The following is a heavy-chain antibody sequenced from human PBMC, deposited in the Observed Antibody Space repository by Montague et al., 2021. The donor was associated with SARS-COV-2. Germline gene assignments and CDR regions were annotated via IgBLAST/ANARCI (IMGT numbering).Heavy chain of an antibody. D-gene: IGHD6-13*01. CDR1: GFSLNTSLRF. V-gene: IGHV2-70*11. J-gene: IGHJ5*02. CDR3: ARILVAAAGSPFDP. CDR2: XLCDDHY. Sequence: PALVKPTQTLTLTCTFSGFSLNTSLRFVSWLRPPPGTPLWCLPRXLCDDHYYYTTLLTTMLTISKDTTNHQVVLTMNNMDPVDTATYYCARILVAAAGSPFDPWGQGNLVTVSS.